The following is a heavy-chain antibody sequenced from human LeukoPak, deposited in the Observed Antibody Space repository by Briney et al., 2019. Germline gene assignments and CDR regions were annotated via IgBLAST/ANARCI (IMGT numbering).Heavy chain of an antibody. J-gene: IGHJ4*02. CDR1: GFTFSTYA. V-gene: IGHV3-23*01. CDR3: AKDVVVVPTATHFDY. CDR2: ISGSAGST. Sequence: PGGSLRLSCAASGFTFSTYAMNWVRQAPGKGLEWVSGISGSAGSTYYADSVKGRFTISRDNSKNTLYLQMNSLRAEDTAVYFCAKDVVVVPTATHFDYWGQGTLVTVSS. D-gene: IGHD2-2*01.